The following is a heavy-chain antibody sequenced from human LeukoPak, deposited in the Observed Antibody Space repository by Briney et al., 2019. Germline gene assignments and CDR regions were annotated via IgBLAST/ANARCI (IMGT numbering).Heavy chain of an antibody. CDR1: GFTFSSYA. V-gene: IGHV3-23*01. Sequence: PGGSLRLSCAASGFTFSSYAMSWVRQAPGKGLEWVSAISGSGGSTYYADSVKGRFTISRDNSKNTLYLQMNSPRAEDTTVYYCAKEEIVVVPAAMGGGYYFDYWGQGTLVTVSS. J-gene: IGHJ4*02. CDR3: AKEEIVVVPAAMGGGYYFDY. CDR2: ISGSGGST. D-gene: IGHD2-2*01.